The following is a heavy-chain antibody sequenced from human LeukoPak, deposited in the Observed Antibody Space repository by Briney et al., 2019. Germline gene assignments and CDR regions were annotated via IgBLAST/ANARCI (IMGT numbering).Heavy chain of an antibody. Sequence: ASVKISCKASGYTFTSYGISWVRQAPGQGLEWMGWISTYNGNTNYAQKFQGRVTMTTDTSTSTAYMELRSLRSDDTAVYYCARGYSRFGESTDAFDIWGQGTMVTVSS. D-gene: IGHD3-10*01. CDR3: ARGYSRFGESTDAFDI. CDR2: ISTYNGNT. CDR1: GYTFTSYG. J-gene: IGHJ3*02. V-gene: IGHV1-18*01.